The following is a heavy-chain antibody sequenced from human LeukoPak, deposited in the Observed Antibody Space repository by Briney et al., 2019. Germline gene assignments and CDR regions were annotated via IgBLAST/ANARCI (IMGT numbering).Heavy chain of an antibody. CDR2: FDPEDGET. D-gene: IGHD3-22*01. CDR1: GYTLTELS. V-gene: IGHV1-24*01. J-gene: IGHJ4*02. CDR3: AALPITMIVVVITTPSDY. Sequence: ASVKVSCKVSGYTLTELSMHWVRQAPGKGLEGMGGFDPEDGETIYAQKFRGRVTMTEDTSTDTAYMELSSLRSEDTAVYYCAALPITMIVVVITTPSDYWGQGTLVTVSS.